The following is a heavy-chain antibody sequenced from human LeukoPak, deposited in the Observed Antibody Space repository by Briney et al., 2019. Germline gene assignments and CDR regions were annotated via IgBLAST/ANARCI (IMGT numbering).Heavy chain of an antibody. V-gene: IGHV3-23*01. D-gene: IGHD1-1*01. CDR1: GFVFSTYA. CDR2: ISSSGDNT. J-gene: IGHJ4*02. CDR3: AKVKALDAVASYFDY. Sequence: PGGSLRLSCAASGFVFSTYAMGWVRQAPGKGLEWVSAISSSGDNTYYADSVKGQFIISRDNSKNTLDLQMNSLRAEDTAIYHCAKVKALDAVASYFDYWGQGNMVTVSS.